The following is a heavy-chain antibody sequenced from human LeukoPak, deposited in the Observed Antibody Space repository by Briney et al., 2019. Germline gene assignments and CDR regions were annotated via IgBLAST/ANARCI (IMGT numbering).Heavy chain of an antibody. CDR1: GNTFTRYY. Sequence: ASVKVSCKASGNTFTRYYMHWVRQAPGQGPEWMGIINPSGGSTSYAQKFQARVTMTRDTSTSTVYMELSSLRFDDTAVYYCARGGDGYDQIDYWGQGTLVTVSS. J-gene: IGHJ4*02. CDR2: INPSGGST. CDR3: ARGGDGYDQIDY. D-gene: IGHD5-24*01. V-gene: IGHV1-46*01.